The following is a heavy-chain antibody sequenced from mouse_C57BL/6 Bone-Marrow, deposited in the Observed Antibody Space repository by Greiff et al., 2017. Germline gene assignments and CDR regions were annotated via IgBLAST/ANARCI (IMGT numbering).Heavy chain of an antibody. CDR1: GYSITSGYY. CDR3: ARGGILRG. J-gene: IGHJ3*01. V-gene: IGHV3-6*01. Sequence: DVQLVESGPGLVKPSQSLSLTCSVTGYSITSGYYWNWIRQFPGNKLEWMGYISYDGSNNYNPSLKNRISITRDTSKNQFYVQLNSVTTEDTATYYCARGGILRGWGQETMVTVA. CDR2: ISYDGSN. D-gene: IGHD1-1*01.